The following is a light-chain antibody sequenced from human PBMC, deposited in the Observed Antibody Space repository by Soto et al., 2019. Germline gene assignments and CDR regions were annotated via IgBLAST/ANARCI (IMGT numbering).Light chain of an antibody. Sequence: QSVLTQPASVSGSPGQSITISCTGTSSDVGAYNYVSWYQQHPGKAPKLVIYEVSNRPSGVSDRFSGSKSGNTASLTISGLQAEDEADYYCNSYTGSSTRFVFGTGTKVT. J-gene: IGLJ1*01. V-gene: IGLV2-14*01. CDR3: NSYTGSSTRFV. CDR1: SSDVGAYNY. CDR2: EVS.